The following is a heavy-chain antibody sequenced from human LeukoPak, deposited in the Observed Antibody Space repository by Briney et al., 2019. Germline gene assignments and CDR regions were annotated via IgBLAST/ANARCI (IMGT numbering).Heavy chain of an antibody. CDR3: ARLTKHDSGSFRFGKKKRGYMAV. CDR2: INHSGST. V-gene: IGHV4-34*01. CDR1: GGSFSGYY. J-gene: IGHJ6*03. Sequence: SSETLSLTCAVYGGSFSGYYWSWVRQPPGKGLEWIGEINHSGSTNYNPSLKRRGTISVGTYKNQFSLKLSSVTASDTAVSYCARLTKHDSGSFRFGKKKRGYMAVWGKGTTVTISS. D-gene: IGHD3-10*01.